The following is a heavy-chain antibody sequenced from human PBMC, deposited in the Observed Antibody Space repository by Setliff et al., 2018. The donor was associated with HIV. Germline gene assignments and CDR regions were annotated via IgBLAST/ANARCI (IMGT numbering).Heavy chain of an antibody. CDR3: HSGYDTEEQSYFDY. CDR1: GFTFSRSF. Sequence: SGGSLRLSCVVSGFTFSRSFMNWVRQAPGKGLEWVSYISSNSSTIYYADSVKGRFVISRDNSKNTLYLQMNSLRAEDTGVYYCHSGYDTEEQSYFDYWGQGALVTVSS. D-gene: IGHD5-12*01. CDR2: ISSNSSTI. V-gene: IGHV3-48*04. J-gene: IGHJ4*02.